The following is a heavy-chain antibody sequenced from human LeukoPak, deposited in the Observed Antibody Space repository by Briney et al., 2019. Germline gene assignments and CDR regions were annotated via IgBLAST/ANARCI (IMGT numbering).Heavy chain of an antibody. Sequence: GGSLRLSCAASGFTFSSYAMSWVRQAPGKGLEWVSAISGSGGSTYYADSVKGRFTISRDNSKNMLYLQMNSLRAEDTAVYYCAEVTMVRGYYFDYWGQGTLVTVSS. V-gene: IGHV3-23*01. D-gene: IGHD3-10*01. CDR3: AEVTMVRGYYFDY. J-gene: IGHJ4*02. CDR2: ISGSGGST. CDR1: GFTFSSYA.